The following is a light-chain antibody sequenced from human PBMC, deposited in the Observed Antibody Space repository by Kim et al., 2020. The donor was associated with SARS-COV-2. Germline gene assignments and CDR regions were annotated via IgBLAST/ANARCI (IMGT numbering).Light chain of an antibody. Sequence: QPVLTQPPSVSGAPGQRVTISCTGSSSNLGAGYDVNWYQQLPGTVPKLLIYANSNRPSGVPGRFSGSKSGSSASLAITGLQAEDETDYYCQSYDSSLSGYVFGTGTKSPS. CDR1: SSNLGAGYD. J-gene: IGLJ1*01. V-gene: IGLV1-40*01. CDR2: ANS. CDR3: QSYDSSLSGYV.